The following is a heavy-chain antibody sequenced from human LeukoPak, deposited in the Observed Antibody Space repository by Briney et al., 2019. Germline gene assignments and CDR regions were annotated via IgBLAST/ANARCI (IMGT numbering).Heavy chain of an antibody. CDR3: ARHGAMRAAAAGAAFDI. J-gene: IGHJ3*02. Sequence: SETLSLTCTVSGGSISPSSHYWGWVRQAPGKGLEWIGSRYYSGSTYYNPSLKSRVTISVDTSKSQFSLDLNSVTAADAAVYYCARHGAMRAAAAGAAFDIWGQGTMVTVSS. CDR2: RYYSGST. CDR1: GGSISPSSHY. D-gene: IGHD4/OR15-4a*01. V-gene: IGHV4-39*01.